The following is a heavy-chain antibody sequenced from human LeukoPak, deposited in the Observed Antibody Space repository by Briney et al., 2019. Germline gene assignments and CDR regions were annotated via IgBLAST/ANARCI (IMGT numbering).Heavy chain of an antibody. CDR3: ARGSYDILTGYYQYYFDY. D-gene: IGHD3-9*01. Sequence: GGSLRLSCAASGFTFSSYAMSWVRQAPGKGLEWVSSISSSSSYIYYADSVKGRFTISRDNAKNSLYLQMNSLRAEDTAVYYCARGSYDILTGYYQYYFDYWGQGTLVTVSS. J-gene: IGHJ4*02. CDR1: GFTFSSYA. V-gene: IGHV3-21*01. CDR2: ISSSSSYI.